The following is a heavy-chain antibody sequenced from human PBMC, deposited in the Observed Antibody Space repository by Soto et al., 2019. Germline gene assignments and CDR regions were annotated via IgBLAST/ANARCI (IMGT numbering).Heavy chain of an antibody. CDR2: IIPILGIA. V-gene: IGHV1-69*02. D-gene: IGHD2-2*01. J-gene: IGHJ5*02. CDR1: GGTFSSYT. CDR3: VRDIVVVPAAQGGWFDP. Sequence: SVKVSCKASGGTFSSYTISWVRQAPGQGLEWRGRIIPILGIANYAQKFQGRVTITADKSTSTAYMELSSLRSEDTAVYYCVRDIVVVPAAQGGWFDPWGQGTLVTVSS.